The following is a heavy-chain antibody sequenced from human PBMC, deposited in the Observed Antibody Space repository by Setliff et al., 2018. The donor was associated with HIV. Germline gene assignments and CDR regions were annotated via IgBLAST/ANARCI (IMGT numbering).Heavy chain of an antibody. CDR1: GGSITGYF. J-gene: IGHJ4*02. D-gene: IGHD4-17*01. V-gene: IGHV4-59*01. CDR2: IYYNGNT. CDR3: AREIYGGNSRPFDY. Sequence: PSETLSLTCTISGGSITGYFWSWIRQPPGKGLEWIGYIYYNGNTNYNPSLKSRGTISVDTSKNQFSLKLTSVTAADTAVYYCAREIYGGNSRPFDYWGQGTRVTVSS.